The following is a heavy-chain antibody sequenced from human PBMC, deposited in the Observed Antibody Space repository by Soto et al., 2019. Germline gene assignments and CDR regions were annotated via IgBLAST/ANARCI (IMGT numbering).Heavy chain of an antibody. V-gene: IGHV3-23*01. CDR2: ISGSGGST. CDR1: GFTFSSYA. J-gene: IGHJ6*03. CDR3: AKGFHASGRFYYYMDV. Sequence: GSLRLSCAASGFTFSSYAMSWVRQAPGKGLEWVSAISGSGGSTYYADSVKGRFTISRDNSKNTLYLQMNSLRAEDTAVYYCAKGFHASGRFYYYMDVWGKGTTVTVSS.